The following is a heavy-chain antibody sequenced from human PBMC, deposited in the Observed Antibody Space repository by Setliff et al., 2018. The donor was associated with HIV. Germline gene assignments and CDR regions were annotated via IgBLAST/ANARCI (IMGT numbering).Heavy chain of an antibody. V-gene: IGHV1-2*02. D-gene: IGHD3-10*01. CDR1: GYTFTGYY. J-gene: IGHJ6*04. Sequence: ASVKVSCKASGYTFTGYYMHWVRQAPGQGLEWMGWITPNSGVSGYALKFHDRVTMTRDTSITTAYMELSSLTSEDTAVYYCPRGNGVGGVVITDGLDVWGKGSTVTVSS. CDR2: ITPNSGVS. CDR3: PRGNGVGGVVITDGLDV.